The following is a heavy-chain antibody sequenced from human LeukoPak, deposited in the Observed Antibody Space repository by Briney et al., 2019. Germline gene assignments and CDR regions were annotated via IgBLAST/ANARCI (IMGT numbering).Heavy chain of an antibody. CDR2: ISSSGSTI. V-gene: IGHV3-48*03. Sequence: GGTLRLSCAASGFTFSSYEMNWVRHPPGKALEWVSYISSSGSTIYYADSVKGRFTISRDNAKNSLYLQMNSLRAEDTAVYYCARVPIVGAIDYWGQGTLVTVSS. J-gene: IGHJ4*02. D-gene: IGHD1-26*01. CDR3: ARVPIVGAIDY. CDR1: GFTFSSYE.